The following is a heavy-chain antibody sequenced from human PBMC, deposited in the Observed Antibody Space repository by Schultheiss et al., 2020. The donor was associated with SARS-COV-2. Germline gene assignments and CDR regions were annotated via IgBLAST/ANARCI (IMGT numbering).Heavy chain of an antibody. CDR1: GFTVSNNY. CDR2: IYSGGST. V-gene: IGHV3-53*01. J-gene: IGHJ4*02. CDR3: ARGGEGTTVVTVDS. D-gene: IGHD4-23*01. Sequence: GGSLRLSCAASGFTVSNNYMSWVRQAPGKGLEWVSVIYSGGSTYYADSVKGRFTISRDNSKNTLYLQMNSLRAEDTAVYYCARGGEGTTVVTVDSWGQGTLVTVSS.